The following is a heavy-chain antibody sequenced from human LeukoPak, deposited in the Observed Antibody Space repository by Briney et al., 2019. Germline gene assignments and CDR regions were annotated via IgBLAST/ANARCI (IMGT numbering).Heavy chain of an antibody. CDR3: ARDPVTKPLDY. CDR2: INSDGSST. Sequence: HPGGSLRLSCAASGFTFSSYWMHWGRQAPGKGLVWVSRINSDGSSTSYADSVKGRFTISRDNAKNTLYLQMNSLRAEDTAVYYCARDPVTKPLDYWGQGTLVTVSS. D-gene: IGHD1-14*01. V-gene: IGHV3-74*01. J-gene: IGHJ4*02. CDR1: GFTFSSYW.